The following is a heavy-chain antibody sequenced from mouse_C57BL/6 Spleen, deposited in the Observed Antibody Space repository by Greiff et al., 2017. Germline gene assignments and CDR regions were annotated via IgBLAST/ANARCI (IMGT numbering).Heavy chain of an antibody. CDR2: INPSKGGT. Sequence: QVQLQQSGTELVKPGASVKLSCKASGYTFTSYWMHWVKQRPGQGLEWIGNINPSKGGTNYNEKFKSKATLATDKSSRTAYMQLGSLTSGDSAVYYCAREKGSSYGGYAMGCWGQRTSVTVSS. D-gene: IGHD1-1*01. V-gene: IGHV1-53*01. CDR1: GYTFTSYW. J-gene: IGHJ4*01. CDR3: AREKGSSYGGYAMGC.